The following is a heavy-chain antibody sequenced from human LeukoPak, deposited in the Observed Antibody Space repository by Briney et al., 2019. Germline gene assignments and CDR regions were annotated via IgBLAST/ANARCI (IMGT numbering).Heavy chain of an antibody. CDR2: IYYSGSA. D-gene: IGHD1-26*01. Sequence: SETLSLTCTVSGGSLSSYYWSWIRQPPGKGLEWIGYIYYSGSAKYNPSLKSRVTISVDTSKNQFSLKLSSVTAADTAVYYCTRLLKYSGSYYCDYWGQGSLVTVSS. V-gene: IGHV4-59*08. CDR3: TRLLKYSGSYYCDY. J-gene: IGHJ4*02. CDR1: GGSLSSYY.